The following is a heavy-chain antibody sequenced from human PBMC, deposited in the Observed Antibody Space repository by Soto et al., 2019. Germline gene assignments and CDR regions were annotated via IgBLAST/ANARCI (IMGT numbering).Heavy chain of an antibody. CDR2: FDPEDGET. CDR1: GYTLTELS. J-gene: IGHJ5*02. CDR3: ATGGYCSGGSCSKYNWFDP. V-gene: IGHV1-24*01. D-gene: IGHD2-15*01. Sequence: ASVKVSCKVSGYTLTELSMHWVRQAPGKGLEWMGGFDPEDGETIYAQKFQGRVTMTEDTSTDTAYMELSSLRSEDTAVYYCATGGYCSGGSCSKYNWFDPWGQGTLVTVPQ.